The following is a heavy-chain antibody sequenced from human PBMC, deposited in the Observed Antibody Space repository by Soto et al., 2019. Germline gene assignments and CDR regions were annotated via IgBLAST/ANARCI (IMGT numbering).Heavy chain of an antibody. Sequence: EVQLLESGGGLVQPGGSLRLSCAASGFTFSSYAMSWVRQAPGKGLEWVSAISGSGGSTYYADSVKGRFTISRDNSKNTLYLQMNSLRAEDTAVYYCAKLPRYYYDSSGYGTLDYWGQGPLVTVSS. CDR3: AKLPRYYYDSSGYGTLDY. CDR2: ISGSGGST. V-gene: IGHV3-23*01. CDR1: GFTFSSYA. D-gene: IGHD3-22*01. J-gene: IGHJ4*02.